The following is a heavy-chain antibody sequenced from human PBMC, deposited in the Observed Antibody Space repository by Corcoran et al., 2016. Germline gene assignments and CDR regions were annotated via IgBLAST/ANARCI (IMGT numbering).Heavy chain of an antibody. D-gene: IGHD3-22*01. V-gene: IGHV3-30*18. Sequence: QVQLVESGGGVVQPGRSLRLSCAASGFTFSSYGMHWVRQAPGKGLEWVAVISYDGSNKYYADSVKGRFTISRDNSKNTLYLQMNSLRAEDMAVYYCAKDHDSSGYLYYYYYYGMDVWGQGTTVTVSS. J-gene: IGHJ6*02. CDR1: GFTFSSYG. CDR2: ISYDGSNK. CDR3: AKDHDSSGYLYYYYYYGMDV.